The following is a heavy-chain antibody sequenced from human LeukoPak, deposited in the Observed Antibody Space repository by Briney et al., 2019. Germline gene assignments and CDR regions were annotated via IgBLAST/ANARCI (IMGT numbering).Heavy chain of an antibody. V-gene: IGHV1-69*04. D-gene: IGHD3-3*01. CDR1: GGTFSSYT. CDR3: ARERRRLFEWLPRDY. CDR2: IIPILGIA. J-gene: IGHJ4*02. Sequence: SVKVSCKASGGTFSSYTISWVRQAPGQGLEWMGRIIPILGIANYVQKFQGRVTITSDKSTSTAYMEMSRLRYEYTAVYYCARERRRLFEWLPRDYWGQGTLVTGSS.